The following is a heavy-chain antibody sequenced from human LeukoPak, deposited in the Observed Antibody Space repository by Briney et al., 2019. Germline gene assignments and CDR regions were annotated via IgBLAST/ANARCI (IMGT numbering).Heavy chain of an antibody. J-gene: IGHJ3*02. CDR2: IQYDGSTT. CDR1: GFSFSSYW. V-gene: IGHV3-74*01. CDR3: ARALVAGVTLNALDI. D-gene: IGHD2-15*01. Sequence: PGGSLRLSCAASGFSFSSYWMHWVRQAPGKGLVWVARIQYDGSTTNFADSVKGRFTISRDYAKKTLYVQMNSLRAEDTAVYYCARALVAGVTLNALDIWGRGTMVTVSS.